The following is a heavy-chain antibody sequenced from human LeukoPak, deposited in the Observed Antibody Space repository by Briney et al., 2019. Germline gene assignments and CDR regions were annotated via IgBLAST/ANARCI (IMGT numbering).Heavy chain of an antibody. Sequence: ASVKVSRKASGYTFTSYDINWVRQATAQGREWMGWMNPNRGKTGYPQKFQARETINKNTSISKAYMQLSSQRSDGSAEYYLVCLSGVSFDFDYWGQRTLVTVSS. CDR1: GYTFTSYD. V-gene: IGHV1-8*03. D-gene: IGHD2-15*01. J-gene: IGHJ4*02. CDR2: MNPNRGKT. CDR3: VCLSGVSFDFDY.